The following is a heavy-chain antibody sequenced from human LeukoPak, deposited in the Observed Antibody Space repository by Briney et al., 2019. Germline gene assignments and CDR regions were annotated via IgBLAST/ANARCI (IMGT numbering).Heavy chain of an antibody. CDR1: GGSISSGSYY. CDR2: IYTSGST. J-gene: IGHJ6*03. Sequence: SETLSLTCTVSGGSISSGSYYWSWIRQPAGKGLEWIGRIYTSGSTNYNPSLKSRVTISVDTSKNQFSLKLSSVTAADTAVYYCAKKDYYYMDVWGKGTTVTVSS. V-gene: IGHV4-61*02. CDR3: AKKDYYYMDV.